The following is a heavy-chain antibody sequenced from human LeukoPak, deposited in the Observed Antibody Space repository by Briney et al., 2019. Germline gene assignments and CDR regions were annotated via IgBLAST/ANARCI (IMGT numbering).Heavy chain of an antibody. J-gene: IGHJ3*02. CDR1: GGSISSYY. CDR3: ARDAYYYDSSGYGGDAFDI. D-gene: IGHD3-22*01. Sequence: PSETLSLTGTVSGGSISSYYWSWIRQPPGKGLEWIGYIYYSGSTNYNPSLKSRVTISVDTSKNQFSLKLSSVSAADTAVYYCARDAYYYDSSGYGGDAFDIWGQGTMVTVSS. V-gene: IGHV4-59*01. CDR2: IYYSGST.